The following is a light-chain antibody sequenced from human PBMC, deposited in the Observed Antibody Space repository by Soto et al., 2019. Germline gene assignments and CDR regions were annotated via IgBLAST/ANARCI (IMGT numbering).Light chain of an antibody. J-gene: IGLJ1*01. V-gene: IGLV1-40*01. Sequence: QSVLTQPPSVSGAPGQRVTISCTGSSSNIGAGYDVHWYQQLPGTAPKLLIYGNSNRPSGVPDRFSGSKSRTSASLAITGLQAEDEADYYCQPYDSSLSGSGVFGTGTKLTVL. CDR1: SSNIGAGYD. CDR2: GNS. CDR3: QPYDSSLSGSGV.